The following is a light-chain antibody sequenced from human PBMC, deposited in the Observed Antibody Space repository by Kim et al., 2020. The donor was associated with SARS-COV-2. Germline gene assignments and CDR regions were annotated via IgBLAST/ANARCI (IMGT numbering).Light chain of an antibody. J-gene: IGKJ1*01. V-gene: IGKV3-15*01. CDR3: QQYNNWPQT. CDR2: GAS. CDR1: QSVNSD. Sequence: EIIMTQSPATLSVSLGGRATLSCRASQSVNSDLAWYQQKPGQAPRLLIYGASTRATGIPARFSGSGSGTDFTLTISSLQSEDFAVYYCQQYNNWPQTFGQGTKLEI.